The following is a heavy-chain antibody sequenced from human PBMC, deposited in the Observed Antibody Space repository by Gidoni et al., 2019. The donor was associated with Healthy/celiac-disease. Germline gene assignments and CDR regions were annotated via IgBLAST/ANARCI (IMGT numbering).Heavy chain of an antibody. J-gene: IGHJ4*02. V-gene: IGHV1-46*03. Sequence: QVQLVQSGAEVKKPGASVKVSCKASGYTFTSYFIHWVRQAPGQGLEWLGILNPSGGSTSYAQKFQGRVTMTGDTSTSTVYMELSSLSSEDTAVYYCALIVATIGDFDYWGQGTLVTVSS. CDR3: ALIVATIGDFDY. D-gene: IGHD5-12*01. CDR2: LNPSGGST. CDR1: GYTFTSYF.